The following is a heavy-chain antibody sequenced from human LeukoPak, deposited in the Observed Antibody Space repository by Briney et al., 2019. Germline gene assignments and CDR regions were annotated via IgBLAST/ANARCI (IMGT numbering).Heavy chain of an antibody. CDR3: VAMVRGVIDY. Sequence: GGSLRLSCAASGFTVSSNYMSWVRQAPGKGLEWVSVIYSGGSTYYADSVKSRFTISRDNSKNTLYLQMNSLRAEDTAVYYCVAMVRGVIDYWGQGTLVTVSS. CDR1: GFTVSSNY. CDR2: IYSGGST. D-gene: IGHD3-10*01. V-gene: IGHV3-53*01. J-gene: IGHJ4*02.